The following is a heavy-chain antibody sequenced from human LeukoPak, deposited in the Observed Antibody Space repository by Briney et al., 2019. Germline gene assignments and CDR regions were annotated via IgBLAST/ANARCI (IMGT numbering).Heavy chain of an antibody. CDR3: ARGGAPGYSSSWYPNDAFDI. CDR1: GYTLTELS. V-gene: IGHV1-24*01. J-gene: IGHJ3*02. Sequence: ASVKVSCKVSGYTLTELSMHWVRQAPGRGLEWMGGFDPEDGETIYAQKFQGRVTMTEDTSTDTAYMELSSLRSEDTAVYYCARGGAPGYSSSWYPNDAFDIWGQGTMVTVSS. CDR2: FDPEDGET. D-gene: IGHD6-13*01.